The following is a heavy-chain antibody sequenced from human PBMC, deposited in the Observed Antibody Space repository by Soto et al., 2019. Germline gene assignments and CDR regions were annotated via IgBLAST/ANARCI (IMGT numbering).Heavy chain of an antibody. CDR2: ISYDGSNK. CDR1: GFTFSSYG. CDR3: AKAIIPYYYDKGFDY. J-gene: IGHJ4*02. D-gene: IGHD3-22*01. Sequence: GGSLRLSCAASGFTFSSYGMHWVRQAPGKGLEWVAVISYDGSNKYYADSVKGRFTISRDNSKNTLYLQMNSLRAEDTAVYYCAKAIIPYYYDKGFDYWGQGTLVTVSS. V-gene: IGHV3-30*18.